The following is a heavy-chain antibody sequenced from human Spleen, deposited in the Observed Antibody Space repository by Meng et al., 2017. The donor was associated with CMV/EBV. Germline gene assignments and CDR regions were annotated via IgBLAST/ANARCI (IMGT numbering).Heavy chain of an antibody. CDR3: ARYCSSTSCYTGANYYYYGMDV. CDR1: GYTFTGYY. D-gene: IGHD2-2*02. J-gene: IGHJ6*02. CDR2: INPNSGGT. V-gene: IGHV1-2*02. Sequence: ASVKVSCKASGYTFTGYYMHWVRQAPGQGLEWMGWINPNSGGTNYAQKFQGRVTMTRDTSISTAYMELSSLRSEDTAVYYCARYCSSTSCYTGANYYYYGMDVWGQGTTVTVSS.